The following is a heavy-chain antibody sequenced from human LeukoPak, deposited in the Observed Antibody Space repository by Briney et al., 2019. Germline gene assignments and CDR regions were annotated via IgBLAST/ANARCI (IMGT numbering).Heavy chain of an antibody. V-gene: IGHV3-74*01. CDR1: GFSFSGHW. CDR3: ARGPNSNWSGLDF. J-gene: IGHJ4*02. D-gene: IGHD6-6*01. Sequence: GGSLRLSCTASGFSFSGHWMHWARQLPGKGLVWVSRISPTGSTTSYADSVKGRFAVSRDNAKNTLYLQVNNLRAKDTAVYYCARGPNSNWSGLDFWGQGTLLTVSS. CDR2: ISPTGSTT.